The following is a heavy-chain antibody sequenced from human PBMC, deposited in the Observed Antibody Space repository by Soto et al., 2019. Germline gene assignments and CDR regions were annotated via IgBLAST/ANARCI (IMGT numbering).Heavy chain of an antibody. CDR1: GASISSGGYY. J-gene: IGHJ4*02. V-gene: IGHV4-31*11. CDR3: ARSYGISTKPFDY. D-gene: IGHD4-17*01. Sequence: SETLSLTCAVSGASISSGGYYWSWIRQHPGKGLGWIGCIYYTGTTYYVPSLTGRVTFSVDTSKNQLSLHLRFVTAADTAIYYCARSYGISTKPFDYWGQGALVTVSS. CDR2: IYYTGTT.